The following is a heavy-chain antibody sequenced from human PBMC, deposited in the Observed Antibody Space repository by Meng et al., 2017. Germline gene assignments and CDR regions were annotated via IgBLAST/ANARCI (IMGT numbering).Heavy chain of an antibody. J-gene: IGHJ3*02. D-gene: IGHD1-26*01. V-gene: IGHV1-69-2*01. Sequence: EVHMVQCGVGVKKPGATSKISCKVSGFAFTDYYMHWVQQAPGKGLGWRGLVDPEDGETIYAEKFQGRVTITADTSTDTAYMELSSLRSAETAVYYCATGALVLSGAFEIWGQGTMVTVSS. CDR1: GFAFTDYY. CDR3: ATGALVLSGAFEI. CDR2: VDPEDGET.